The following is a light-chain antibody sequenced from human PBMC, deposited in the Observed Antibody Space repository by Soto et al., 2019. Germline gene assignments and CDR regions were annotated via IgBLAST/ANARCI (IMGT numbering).Light chain of an antibody. CDR3: QQYKDYWT. Sequence: DIQMTQSPSTLSASVGDRVTITCRASQSISRWLAWYQQKPGKAPKLLIYETSSLEDGVPSRFTGSGSGTEFSLTITSLQPEDFASYYCQQYKDYWTFGQGTQVDIK. CDR2: ETS. V-gene: IGKV1-5*03. J-gene: IGKJ1*01. CDR1: QSISRW.